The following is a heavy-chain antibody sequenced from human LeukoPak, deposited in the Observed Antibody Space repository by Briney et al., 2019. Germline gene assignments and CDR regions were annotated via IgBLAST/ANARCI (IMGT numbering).Heavy chain of an antibody. CDR2: IYHSGHT. D-gene: IGHD5-18*01. Sequence: TSDTLSLTCTVSVGSISSYYWSWLRQPPGKGLEGIGYIYHSGHTNYNASLKSRVTISLATSKNQFSLKLSSVTAAVTAVYYCARIVPYNYGYVDYWGQGTLVTVSS. CDR1: VGSISSYY. J-gene: IGHJ4*02. V-gene: IGHV4-59*07. CDR3: ARIVPYNYGYVDY.